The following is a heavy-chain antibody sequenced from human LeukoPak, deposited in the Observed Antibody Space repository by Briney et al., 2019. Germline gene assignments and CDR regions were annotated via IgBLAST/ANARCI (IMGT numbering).Heavy chain of an antibody. Sequence: ASVKVSCKASGYTFTSYAMHWVRQAPGQRLEWMGWINAGNGNTKYSQKFQGRVTITRDTSASTAYMELSSLRSEDTAVYYCARDRFMVRGVISRGNWFDPWGQGTLVTVSS. CDR2: INAGNGNT. CDR1: GYTFTSYA. CDR3: ARDRFMVRGVISRGNWFDP. J-gene: IGHJ5*02. V-gene: IGHV1-3*01. D-gene: IGHD3-10*01.